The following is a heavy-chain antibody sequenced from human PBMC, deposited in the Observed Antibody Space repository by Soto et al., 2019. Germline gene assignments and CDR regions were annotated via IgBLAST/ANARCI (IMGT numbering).Heavy chain of an antibody. D-gene: IGHD4-17*01. J-gene: IGHJ4*02. V-gene: IGHV1-2*04. Sequence: QVQLVQSGAEVKKPGASVKVSCKASGYTFTGYYMHWVRQAPGQGLEWMGWINPNSGGTNYAQKFQGWVTMTRDTSISTAYMELSRLRSDDTAVYYCARVNPQDGDYPVGPFDYWGQGTLVTVSS. CDR3: ARVNPQDGDYPVGPFDY. CDR2: INPNSGGT. CDR1: GYTFTGYY.